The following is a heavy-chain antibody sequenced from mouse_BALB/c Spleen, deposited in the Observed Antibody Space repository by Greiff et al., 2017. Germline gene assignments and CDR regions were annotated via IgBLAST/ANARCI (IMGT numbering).Heavy chain of an antibody. CDR1: GFTFSSFG. CDR2: ISSGSSTI. Sequence: EVKLVESGGGLVQPGGSRKLSCAASGFTFSSFGMHWVRQAPEKGLEWVAYISSGSSTIYYADTVKGRFTISRDNPKNTLFLQMTSLRSEDTAMYYCARGPYDYDGAWFAYWGQGTLVTVSA. D-gene: IGHD2-4*01. CDR3: ARGPYDYDGAWFAY. J-gene: IGHJ3*01. V-gene: IGHV5-17*02.